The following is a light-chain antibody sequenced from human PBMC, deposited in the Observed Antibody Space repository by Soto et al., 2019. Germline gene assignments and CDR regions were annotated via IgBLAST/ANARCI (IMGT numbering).Light chain of an antibody. CDR2: DAS. CDR3: QQRSNRRT. J-gene: IGKJ3*01. CDR1: QSVSSY. Sequence: EIVLTQSPATLSLSPGERATLSCRASQSVSSYLAWYQQKPGQAPRLLIYDASNRATGIPARFSGSGSGTDFTLTISRLEPEDFAVYYCQQRSNRRTFGPGTKVDIK. V-gene: IGKV3-11*01.